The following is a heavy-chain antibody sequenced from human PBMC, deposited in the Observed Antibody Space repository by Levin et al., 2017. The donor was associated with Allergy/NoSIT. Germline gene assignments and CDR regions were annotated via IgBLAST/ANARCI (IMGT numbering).Heavy chain of an antibody. D-gene: IGHD6-6*01. CDR1: GFTFDDYA. CDR2: ISWNSGSI. J-gene: IGHJ3*02. Sequence: PGGSLRLSCAASGFTFDDYAMHWVRQAPGKGLEWVSGISWNSGSIGYADSVKGRFTISRDNAKNSLYLQMNSLRAEDTALYYCAKDIKQLFSPYAFDIWGQGTMVTVSS. CDR3: AKDIKQLFSPYAFDI. V-gene: IGHV3-9*01.